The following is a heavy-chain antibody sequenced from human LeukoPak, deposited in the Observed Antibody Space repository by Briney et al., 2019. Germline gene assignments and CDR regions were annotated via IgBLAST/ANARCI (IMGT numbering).Heavy chain of an antibody. D-gene: IGHD2-8*01. V-gene: IGHV4-59*01. J-gene: IGHJ3*02. CDR1: GGSISRYY. CDR3: ARHERVSGAFDI. Sequence: PETLSLTCTVSGGSISRYYWSWIRRPPGKGLEWIGFIYYSGSTNYNPSLKSRVTLSVDTSKNQFSLKLSSVTAADTAVYYCARHERVSGAFDIWGKGTMVTVSS. CDR2: IYYSGST.